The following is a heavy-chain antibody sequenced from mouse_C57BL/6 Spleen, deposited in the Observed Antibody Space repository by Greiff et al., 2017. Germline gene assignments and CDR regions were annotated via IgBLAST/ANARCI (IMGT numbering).Heavy chain of an antibody. CDR2: INPSSGYT. J-gene: IGHJ2*01. CDR3: AKWAYGSSYDH. D-gene: IGHD1-1*01. CDR1: GYTFTSYT. V-gene: IGHV1-4*01. Sequence: QVQLQHSGAELARPGASVKMSCKASGYTFTSYTMHWVKHRPGQGLEWIAYINPSSGYTKYNQKFKDKATLTADKSSSTAYMQLSRLTSEHSAVYYCAKWAYGSSYDHWSQGTALTVSS.